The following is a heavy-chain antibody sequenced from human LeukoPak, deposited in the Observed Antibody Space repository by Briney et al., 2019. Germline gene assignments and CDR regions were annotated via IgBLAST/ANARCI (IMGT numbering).Heavy chain of an antibody. V-gene: IGHV4-59*08. CDR2: IYYSGIT. D-gene: IGHD3-3*01. CDR1: GGSISSDY. Sequence: SETLSLTCIVSGGSISSDYWNWIRQPPGKGLEWIGYIYYSGITHYNPSLKSRVTILVDTSKNQFSLKLSSVTDADTAVYYCARVRRSLNWFDSWGQGTLVTVSS. CDR3: ARVRRSLNWFDS. J-gene: IGHJ5*01.